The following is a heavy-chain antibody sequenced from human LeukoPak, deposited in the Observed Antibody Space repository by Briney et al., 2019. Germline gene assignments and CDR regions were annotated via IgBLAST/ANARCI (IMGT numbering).Heavy chain of an antibody. D-gene: IGHD1-14*01. V-gene: IGHV1-8*01. J-gene: IGHJ3*02. CDR2: MNPNSGNT. CDR1: GYTFTSYD. CDR3: ARDRDHNIDAFDI. Sequence: GASVKVSCKASGYTFTSYDINWVRQATGQGLEWMGWMNPNSGNTGYAQKFQGRVTMTRNTSISTAYMELSSLRSEDTAVYYCARDRDHNIDAFDIWGQGTMVTVSS.